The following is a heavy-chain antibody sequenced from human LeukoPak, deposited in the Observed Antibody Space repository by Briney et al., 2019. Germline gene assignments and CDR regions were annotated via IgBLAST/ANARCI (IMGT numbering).Heavy chain of an antibody. CDR3: AKETPYGIVVVPAATD. Sequence: PGGSLRLSXAASGFTFSSYAMSWVRQSPGKGLEWVSAISGSGGSTYYADSVKGRFTISRDNSKNTLYLQMNSLRAEDTAVYYCAKETPYGIVVVPAATDWGQGTLVTVSS. CDR2: ISGSGGST. J-gene: IGHJ4*02. V-gene: IGHV3-23*01. CDR1: GFTFSSYA. D-gene: IGHD2-2*01.